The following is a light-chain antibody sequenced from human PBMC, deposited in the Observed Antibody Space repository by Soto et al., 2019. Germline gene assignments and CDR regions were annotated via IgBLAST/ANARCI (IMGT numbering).Light chain of an antibody. V-gene: IGKV1-5*01. CDR2: DAS. CDR3: QHYNNYPLT. J-gene: IGKJ4*01. Sequence: DIQMTQSASPLSASVGDRVTIPCLASTSISSWVAWYPQKPGKAPTLLIYDASSLEIGVPSMFSGSGSGTAFTLTISSLQPDDFASYYCQHYNNYPLTFGGGTKVDIK. CDR1: TSISSW.